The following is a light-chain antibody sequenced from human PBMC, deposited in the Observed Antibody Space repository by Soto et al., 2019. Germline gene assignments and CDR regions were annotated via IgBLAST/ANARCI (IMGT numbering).Light chain of an antibody. CDR1: QSLLHSNGYNY. Sequence: DIVMTQSPLSLPVTPGEPASISCRSSQSLLHSNGYNYLDWYLQKPVQSPQLLIYLGSNRASGVPERFSGSGSGTDFTLKSSRVEAEDVGVYYCMQALQTPPAFGQGTKVDIK. J-gene: IGKJ1*01. V-gene: IGKV2-28*01. CDR3: MQALQTPPA. CDR2: LGS.